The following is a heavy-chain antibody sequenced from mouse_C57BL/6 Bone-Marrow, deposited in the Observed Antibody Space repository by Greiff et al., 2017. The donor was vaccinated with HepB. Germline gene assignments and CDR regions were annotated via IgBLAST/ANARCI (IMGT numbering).Heavy chain of an antibody. V-gene: IGHV5-9-1*02. CDR1: GFTFSSYA. Sequence: NLLDSWEGLVKPGGSLKLSCAASGFTFSSYAMSWVRQTPEKRLEWVAYISSGGDYIYYADTVKGRFTISRDNARNTLYLQMSSLKSEDTAMYYCTRGGLWFAYWGQGTLVTVSA. CDR2: ISSGGDYI. J-gene: IGHJ3*01. CDR3: TRGGLWFAY.